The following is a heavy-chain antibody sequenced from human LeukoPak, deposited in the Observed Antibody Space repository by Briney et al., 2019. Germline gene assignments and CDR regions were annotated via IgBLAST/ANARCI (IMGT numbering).Heavy chain of an antibody. D-gene: IGHD3-22*01. CDR1: GGSISSYY. CDR2: INHSGST. J-gene: IGHJ4*02. Sequence: SETLSLTCTVSGGSISSYYWSWIRRPPGKGLEWIGEINHSGSTNYNPSLKSRVTISVDTSKNQFSLKLSSVTAADTAVYYCARGNRYNHYYDSSGYRPWGQGTLVTVSS. CDR3: ARGNRYNHYYDSSGYRP. V-gene: IGHV4-34*01.